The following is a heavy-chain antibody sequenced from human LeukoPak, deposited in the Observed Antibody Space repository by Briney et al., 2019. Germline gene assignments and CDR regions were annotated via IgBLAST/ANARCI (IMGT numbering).Heavy chain of an antibody. D-gene: IGHD3-16*01. J-gene: IGHJ4*02. CDR2: TIPIFGTA. V-gene: IGHV1-69*05. Sequence: LVKVSCKASGGTLRSYAISWVRQAPGQGLEWMGGTIPIFGTATYAQRFQGRVTITTDESRSTAYMELNSLRSDDTAVYYCVREGEPQTFAYWGQGTLVTVSS. CDR3: VREGEPQTFAY. CDR1: GGTLRSYA.